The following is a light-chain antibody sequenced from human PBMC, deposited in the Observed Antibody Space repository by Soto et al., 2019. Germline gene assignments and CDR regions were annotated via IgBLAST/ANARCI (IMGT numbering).Light chain of an antibody. Sequence: EIVLTPSPGTLSLSPGERSTLSCRASQSLSSNFLAWYQQKPGQPHRLLIYDASNRATGIPARFSGSGSGTDFTLTISSLDPEDFAVYFCKKYGYSPRTVGQGNKVDIK. V-gene: IGKV3-20*01. J-gene: IGKJ1*01. CDR3: KKYGYSPRT. CDR2: DAS. CDR1: QSLSSNF.